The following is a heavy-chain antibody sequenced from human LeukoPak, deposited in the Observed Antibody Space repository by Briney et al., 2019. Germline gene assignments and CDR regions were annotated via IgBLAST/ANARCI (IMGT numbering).Heavy chain of an antibody. CDR1: GLTFSSYG. CDR3: AKMQGYFDY. Sequence: GGSLRLSCEASGLTFSSYGMSWVRQAPGKGLQWVSAITGDGTSTYYADSVKGRFTISRDNSKNMLYLQMSSLRAEDTAVYYCAKMQGYFDYWGQGTLVPVSS. CDR2: ITGDGTST. J-gene: IGHJ4*02. V-gene: IGHV3-23*01.